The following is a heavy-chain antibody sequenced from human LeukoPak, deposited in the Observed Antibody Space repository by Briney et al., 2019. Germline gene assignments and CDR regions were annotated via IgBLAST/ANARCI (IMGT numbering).Heavy chain of an antibody. D-gene: IGHD3-10*01. V-gene: IGHV1-18*01. Sequence: ASVKVSCKASGYTFTNYGISWVRQAPGQGLEWRGSISGKNVATNNAKKGQGRVTMTTDTSTSTAYMELRSLRSDDTAVYYCARRTYYYGSGSYNNNYYYYMDVWGKGTTVTVSS. J-gene: IGHJ6*03. CDR1: GYTFTNYG. CDR2: ISGKNVAT. CDR3: ARRTYYYGSGSYNNNYYYYMDV.